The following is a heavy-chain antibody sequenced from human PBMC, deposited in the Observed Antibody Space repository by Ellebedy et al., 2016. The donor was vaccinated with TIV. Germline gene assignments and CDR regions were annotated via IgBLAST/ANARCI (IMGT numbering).Heavy chain of an antibody. J-gene: IGHJ4*02. V-gene: IGHV1-46*02. D-gene: IGHD1-26*01. Sequence: ASVKVSCXASGYTFNSCYMHWVRQVPGQGLEWMGAINPNDGSTGYPQKFQGRVTMTRDTSTSTVYMELSSLRSEDTAMYYCAREPGSYKYFDYWGQGTLVTVSS. CDR3: AREPGSYKYFDY. CDR2: INPNDGST. CDR1: GYTFNSCY.